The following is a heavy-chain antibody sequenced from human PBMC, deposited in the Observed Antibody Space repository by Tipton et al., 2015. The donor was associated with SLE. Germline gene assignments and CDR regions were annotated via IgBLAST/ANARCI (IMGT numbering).Heavy chain of an antibody. CDR2: INHRGST. Sequence: TLSLTCSVTDGSISPHYWSWIRQPPGKGVEWIGEINHRGSTNYNPSLKSRVTISVDTSKNQFSLKLSSVTAADTAVYYCARHLPYSSSWYAYYNGMDVWGQGTTVTVSS. V-gene: IGHV4-34*01. CDR3: ARHLPYSSSWYAYYNGMDV. CDR1: DGSISPHY. J-gene: IGHJ6*02. D-gene: IGHD6-13*01.